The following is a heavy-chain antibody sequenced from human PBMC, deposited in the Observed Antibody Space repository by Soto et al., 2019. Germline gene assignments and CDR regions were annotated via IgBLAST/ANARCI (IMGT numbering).Heavy chain of an antibody. CDR3: ARDVCRMLVVVIAQHDASDI. CDR1: GYTCTSYG. Sequence: QVQLVQSGAEVKKPGASVKVSCKASGYTCTSYGISWGRQAPGQGLEWLGGIIAYNGNTNYAQKLQGRVTMTTDTSTSQAYLGLRSLRSGDTAVYYGARDVCRMLVVVIAQHDASDIWGRGRMVTVSS. V-gene: IGHV1-18*01. D-gene: IGHD3-22*01. J-gene: IGHJ3*02. CDR2: IIAYNGNT.